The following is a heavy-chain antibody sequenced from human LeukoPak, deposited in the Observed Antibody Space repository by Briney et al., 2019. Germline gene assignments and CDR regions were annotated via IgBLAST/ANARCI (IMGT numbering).Heavy chain of an antibody. CDR1: GFTFDDYA. J-gene: IGHJ2*01. D-gene: IGHD5-12*01. V-gene: IGHV3-9*01. CDR3: AKVHSGYDFNWYFDL. Sequence: GGSLRLSCAASGFTFDDYAMHWVRQAPGKGLKWVSNISWNSGSIGYADSVKGRFTISRDNAKNSLYLQMNSLRAEDTALYYRAKVHSGYDFNWYFDLWGRGTLVTVSS. CDR2: ISWNSGSI.